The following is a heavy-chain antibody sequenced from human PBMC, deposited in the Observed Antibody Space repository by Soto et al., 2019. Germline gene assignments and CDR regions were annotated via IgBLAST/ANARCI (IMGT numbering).Heavy chain of an antibody. D-gene: IGHD6-19*01. CDR3: ARRNSCWYVDY. Sequence: EVQLLESGGGLVQPGGSLRLSCAASGFTFSSYAMSWVRQAPGKGLEWVSVISGSGDSTYYADSVKGRSTISRDNAKNTLYLQMKSLRAVDRAVYYCARRNSCWYVDYWGQGTVVTVSP. V-gene: IGHV3-23*01. J-gene: IGHJ4*02. CDR1: GFTFSSYA. CDR2: ISGSGDST.